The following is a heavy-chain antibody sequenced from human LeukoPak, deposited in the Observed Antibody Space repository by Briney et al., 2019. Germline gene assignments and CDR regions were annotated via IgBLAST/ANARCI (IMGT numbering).Heavy chain of an antibody. Sequence: GGSLRLSCEASGFTFSRYAMSWVRQAPGKGLEWVSAISGSGGSTYYADSVKGRFTISRDNSKNTLYLQMNSLRAEDTAVYYWSKALYSSGWDTFDYWGQGTLVTVSS. CDR3: SKALYSSGWDTFDY. CDR1: GFTFSRYA. D-gene: IGHD6-19*01. V-gene: IGHV3-23*01. CDR2: ISGSGGST. J-gene: IGHJ4*02.